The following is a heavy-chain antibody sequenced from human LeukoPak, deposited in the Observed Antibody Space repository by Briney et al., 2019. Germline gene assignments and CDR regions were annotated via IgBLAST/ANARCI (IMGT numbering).Heavy chain of an antibody. V-gene: IGHV3-53*01. J-gene: IGHJ4*02. CDR2: IYSGGST. Sequence: GGSLRLSCAASGFTVSSNYMSWVRQAPGKGLEWVSVIYSGGSTYYTDSVKGRFTISRDNSKNTLYLQMNSLRAEDTAVYYCPSSAFSSSGWYGDYWGQGTLVTVSS. D-gene: IGHD6-19*01. CDR3: PSSAFSSSGWYGDY. CDR1: GFTVSSNY.